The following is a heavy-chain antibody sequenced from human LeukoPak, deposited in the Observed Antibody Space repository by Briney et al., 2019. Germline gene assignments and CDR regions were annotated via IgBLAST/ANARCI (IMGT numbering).Heavy chain of an antibody. CDR3: AKGNSALDV. V-gene: IGHV3-48*01. Sequence: SGGSLRLSCAASGFTFSSYGMNWVRQAPGKGLEWISYISGSSNTIYYADSVKGRFTISRDTPKNTLYLQMNSLRAEDTAVYYCAKGNSALDVWGQGTTVTVSS. D-gene: IGHD4-23*01. J-gene: IGHJ6*02. CDR2: ISGSSNTI. CDR1: GFTFSSYG.